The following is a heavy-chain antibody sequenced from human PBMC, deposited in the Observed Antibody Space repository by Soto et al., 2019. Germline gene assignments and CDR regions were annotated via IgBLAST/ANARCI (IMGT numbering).Heavy chain of an antibody. V-gene: IGHV3-23*01. CDR3: ARNGDSSDYRGWFAP. CDR1: GFSFSNYA. CDR2: INDNGVTT. J-gene: IGHJ5*02. D-gene: IGHD3-22*01. Sequence: PGGSLRLSCAASGFSFSNYAMSWVRQAPWKGLEWVSAINDNGVTTYYADSVKGRFTISRDNSKNTLYLQMNSLRAEDTAVYYCARNGDSSDYRGWFAPWGQGTLVTVSS.